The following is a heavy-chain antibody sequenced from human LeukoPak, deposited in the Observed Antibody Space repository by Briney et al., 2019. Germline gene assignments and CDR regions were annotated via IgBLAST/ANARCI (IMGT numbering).Heavy chain of an antibody. Sequence: SETLSLTCAASGGFISNINWWSWVRQPPGRGLEWIGEVHQSGVTNYNPSLKSRVTISLDKSNNQFSLKLNSVTAADTAVYFCAENGPWSLKYWGQGTLVTVSS. J-gene: IGHJ4*02. CDR2: VHQSGVT. CDR3: AENGPWSLKY. V-gene: IGHV4-4*02. CDR1: GGFISNINW. D-gene: IGHD2-15*01.